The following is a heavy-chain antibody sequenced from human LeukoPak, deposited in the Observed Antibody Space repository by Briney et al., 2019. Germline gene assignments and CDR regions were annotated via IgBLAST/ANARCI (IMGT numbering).Heavy chain of an antibody. CDR2: ISAYNGNT. Sequence: ASVKVSCKASGYTFTSYGISWVRQAPGQGLEWMGWISAYNGNTNYAQKLQGRVTMTTDTSTSTAYMELRSLRSDDTAVYYCARDLHPTGDLPFDYWGQGTLVTVSS. CDR1: GYTFTSYG. D-gene: IGHD7-27*01. CDR3: ARDLHPTGDLPFDY. J-gene: IGHJ4*02. V-gene: IGHV1-18*01.